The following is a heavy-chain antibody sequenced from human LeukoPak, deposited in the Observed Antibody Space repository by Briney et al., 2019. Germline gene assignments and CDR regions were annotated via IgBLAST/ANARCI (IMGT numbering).Heavy chain of an antibody. D-gene: IGHD6-19*01. CDR2: ISAAGTT. J-gene: IGHJ4*02. CDR3: AREPHYSDTSGH. V-gene: IGHV3-23*01. Sequence: GGSLRLSCAASGFTLTTFAMSWVRQAPGKGLEWVSSISAAGTTYYADSMKGRFTMSGDSSKNTLYLQLNSLRDEDTAVYYCAREPHYSDTSGHRGQGTLVTVSS. CDR1: GFTLTTFA.